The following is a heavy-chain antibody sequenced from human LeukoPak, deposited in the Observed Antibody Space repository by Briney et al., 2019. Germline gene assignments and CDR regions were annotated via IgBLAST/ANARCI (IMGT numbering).Heavy chain of an antibody. D-gene: IGHD6-19*01. CDR2: ISSSSSYI. J-gene: IGHJ6*02. V-gene: IGHV3-21*01. Sequence: GGSLRLSCAASGLTFSSYSMNWVRQAPGKGLEWVSSISSSSSYIYYADSVKGRFTISRDNAKNSLYLQMNSLRAEDTAVYYCARDRSSGWYYYYYGMDVWGQGTTVTVSS. CDR1: GLTFSSYS. CDR3: ARDRSSGWYYYYYGMDV.